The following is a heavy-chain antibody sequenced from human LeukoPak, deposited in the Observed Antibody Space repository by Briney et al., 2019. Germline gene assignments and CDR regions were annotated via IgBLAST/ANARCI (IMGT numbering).Heavy chain of an antibody. V-gene: IGHV3-11*01. CDR1: GFPFSDYD. CDR2: ISSSDSRI. Sequence: GGSLRLSWAASGFPFSDYDMSWIRQAPGKGLEWVSYISSSDSRIYYADSVKDRFTISRDNTKNSLYLQMHSLRVEDTAVYYCARENYYGSGSSPGEFDYWGQGTLVTVSS. CDR3: ARENYYGSGSSPGEFDY. J-gene: IGHJ4*02. D-gene: IGHD3-10*01.